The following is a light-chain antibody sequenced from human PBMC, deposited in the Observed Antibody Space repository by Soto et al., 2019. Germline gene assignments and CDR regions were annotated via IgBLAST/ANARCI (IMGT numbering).Light chain of an antibody. CDR2: DVS. CDR3: QQRSNWPPT. CDR1: QTVNSH. Sequence: EIVLTQSPATLSLSPGERATLSCRASQTVNSHFAWYQQKPGQAPRLLIYDVSYRAAGIPARFSGSGSGTDFTLTVSSLEAEDFALYYCQQRSNWPPTFGQGTRLDI. J-gene: IGKJ5*01. V-gene: IGKV3-11*01.